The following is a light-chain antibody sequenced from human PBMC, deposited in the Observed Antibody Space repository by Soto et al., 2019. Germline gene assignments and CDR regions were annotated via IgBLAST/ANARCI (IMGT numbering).Light chain of an antibody. CDR2: EVN. CDR1: SRDVGGYTY. Sequence: QSALTQPPSASGSTGQSVTISCTGTSRDVGGYTYVSWYQQHPGKAPKLLIFEVNKRPSGVPDRFSGSKSGNTVSLTVSGLQAEDEGDYYCSSYAGDNNPYVFGTGTKVTVL. CDR3: SSYAGDNNPYV. V-gene: IGLV2-8*01. J-gene: IGLJ1*01.